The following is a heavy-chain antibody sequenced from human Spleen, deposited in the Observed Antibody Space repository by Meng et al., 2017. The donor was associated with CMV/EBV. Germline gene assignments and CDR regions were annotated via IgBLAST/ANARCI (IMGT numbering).Heavy chain of an antibody. V-gene: IGHV4-31*03. Sequence: CPVSVGSNSPPCYLCNWIRQPPGKGLEWIGSIYYSGNTSSNPSLKSRVTISVDTSENQFSLKLTSVTAADTAVYYCARGGLLLPIDYWGQGTLVTVSS. CDR1: VGSNSPPCYL. CDR3: ARGGLLLPIDY. CDR2: IYYSGNT. J-gene: IGHJ4*02. D-gene: IGHD2-15*01.